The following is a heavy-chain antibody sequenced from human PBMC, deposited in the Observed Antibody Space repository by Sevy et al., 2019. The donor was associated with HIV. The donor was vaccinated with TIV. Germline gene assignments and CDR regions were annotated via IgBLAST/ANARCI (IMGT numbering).Heavy chain of an antibody. CDR2: INQNGSVT. CDR3: VRSVATNGSF. Sequence: GGSLRLSCAASGFSLNSFWMNWVRQTPGKGLEWVANINQNGSVTYYVDSVKGRFTISIDSSRNLLYLQMTILRVEDTALYYCVRSVATNGSFWGQGTLVTVSS. V-gene: IGHV3-7*01. CDR1: GFSLNSFW. D-gene: IGHD2-21*01. J-gene: IGHJ1*01.